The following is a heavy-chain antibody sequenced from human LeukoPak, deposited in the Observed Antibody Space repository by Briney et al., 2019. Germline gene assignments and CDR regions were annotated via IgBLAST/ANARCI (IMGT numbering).Heavy chain of an antibody. D-gene: IGHD5-18*01. V-gene: IGHV3-21*01. J-gene: IGHJ3*02. CDR2: ISSSSSYI. CDR1: GGSITNYY. Sequence: ETLSLTCTVSGGSITNYYWSWIRQPPGKGLEWVSSISSSSSYIYYADSVKGRFTISRDNAKNSLYLQMNSLRAEDTAVYYCARARDTAHGYPVGAFDIWGQGTMVTVSS. CDR3: ARARDTAHGYPVGAFDI.